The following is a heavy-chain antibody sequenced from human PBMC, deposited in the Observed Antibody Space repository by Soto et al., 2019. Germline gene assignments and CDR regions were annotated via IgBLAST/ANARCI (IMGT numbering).Heavy chain of an antibody. CDR3: ARDLGPGWIVPTKSGFDP. CDR2: TSIGGNT. Sequence: GGSLRLSCEASGFPFNTYAMAWFRQVPGMGLEWVSTTSIGGNTDLAESVRGRFTVSRDNSKDTLYLEMTNLRVEHAAIYFCARDLGPGWIVPTKSGFDPWGQGTRVTVSS. CDR1: GFPFNTYA. J-gene: IGHJ5*02. V-gene: IGHV3-23*01. D-gene: IGHD2-15*01.